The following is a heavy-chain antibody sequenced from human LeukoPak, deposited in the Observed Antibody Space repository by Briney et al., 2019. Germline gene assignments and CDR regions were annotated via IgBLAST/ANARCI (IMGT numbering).Heavy chain of an antibody. D-gene: IGHD7-27*01. J-gene: IGHJ3*02. Sequence: AGGSLRLSCAASGXTFSSYEMNWVRQAPGKGLGWVSFISSSGNTIYYADSVKGRFIISRDNAKNSLYLQMNSLRTEDTAVYYCARERPGEDTFDIWGQGTMVTVSS. CDR3: ARERPGEDTFDI. CDR1: GXTFSSYE. CDR2: ISSSGNTI. V-gene: IGHV3-48*03.